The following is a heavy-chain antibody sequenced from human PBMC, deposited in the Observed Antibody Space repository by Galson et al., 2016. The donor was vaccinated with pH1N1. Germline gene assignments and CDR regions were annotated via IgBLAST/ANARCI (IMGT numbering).Heavy chain of an antibody. CDR2: IWYDGSNK. Sequence: PRLSCAASGFTFSSYGMHWVRQTPGKGLEWVAVIWYDGSNKYYADSVKGRFTISRDNPKNTLSLQMNSLRSEDTAMYYCARNMHLYCSSASCRVYYFDSWGQGTLVTVSS. D-gene: IGHD2-2*01. CDR3: ARNMHLYCSSASCRVYYFDS. J-gene: IGHJ4*02. V-gene: IGHV3-33*01. CDR1: GFTFSSYG.